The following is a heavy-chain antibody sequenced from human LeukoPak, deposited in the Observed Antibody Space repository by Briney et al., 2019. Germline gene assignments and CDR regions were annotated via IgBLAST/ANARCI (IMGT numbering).Heavy chain of an antibody. D-gene: IGHD3-10*01. CDR2: IYHSGST. Sequence: SETLSLTCAVSGGSISSSNWWSWVLQPPGKGLEWIVEIYHSGSTNYNPSLKSRVTISVDKSKNQFSLKLSSVTAADTAVYYCARDWRFGEGKGFDYWGQGTLVTVSS. CDR1: GGSISSSNW. V-gene: IGHV4-4*02. CDR3: ARDWRFGEGKGFDY. J-gene: IGHJ4*02.